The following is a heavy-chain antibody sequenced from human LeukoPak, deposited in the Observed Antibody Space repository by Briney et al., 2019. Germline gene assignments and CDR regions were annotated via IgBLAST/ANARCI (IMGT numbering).Heavy chain of an antibody. Sequence: PGGSLRLSWAVAGFTFGSYGMHWVRQAPGNGLGWVAVIPYDGSNKYYADSVKSRFTSSRNNSKNTMYLQKNSLRAEDTAVYYCEKEGSSSWYAEFDYWGQGTLVTVSS. V-gene: IGHV3-30*18. CDR2: IPYDGSNK. D-gene: IGHD6-13*01. CDR3: EKEGSSSWYAEFDY. J-gene: IGHJ4*02. CDR1: GFTFGSYG.